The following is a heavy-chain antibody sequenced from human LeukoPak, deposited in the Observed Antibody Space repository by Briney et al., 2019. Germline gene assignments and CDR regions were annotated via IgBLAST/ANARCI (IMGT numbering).Heavy chain of an antibody. D-gene: IGHD1-7*01. CDR3: ARVFQRTTSGMDV. CDR1: GYTFTGYY. V-gene: IGHV1-2*02. CDR2: INPNSGGT. Sequence: ASVTVSCTASGYTFTGYYMHWVRQAPGQGLEWMGWINPNSGGTNYAQKFQGRVTMTRDTSISTAYMELSRLRSDDTAVYYCARVFQRTTSGMDVWGQGTTVTVSS. J-gene: IGHJ6*02.